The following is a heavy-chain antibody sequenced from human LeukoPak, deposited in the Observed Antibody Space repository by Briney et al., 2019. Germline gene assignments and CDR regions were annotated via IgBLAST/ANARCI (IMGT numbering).Heavy chain of an antibody. J-gene: IGHJ4*02. V-gene: IGHV3-13*04. CDR2: IASTGET. CDR3: VRGGQIVFDY. Sequence: GGSLRLSCAASGYTFSTFDVHWVRQASGRGLEWVSSIASTGETYYAGSVKGRFTISRENAKNSLYLQMNSLRAGDTAVYHCVRGGQIVFDYWGQGARVTVSS. CDR1: GYTFSTFD. D-gene: IGHD2-21*01.